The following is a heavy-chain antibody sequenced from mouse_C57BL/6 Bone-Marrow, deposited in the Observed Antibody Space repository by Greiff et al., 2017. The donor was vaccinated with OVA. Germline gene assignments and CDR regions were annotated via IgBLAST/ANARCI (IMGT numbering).Heavy chain of an antibody. Sequence: VQLQQSGAELVRPGASVKLSCTASGFNIKDDYMHWVKQRPEQGLEWIGWIDPENGDTEYASKFQGKATITADTSSNTAYLQLSSLTSEDTAVYYCTTDWDVWYFDVWGTGTTVTVSS. CDR1: GFNIKDDY. D-gene: IGHD4-1*01. CDR2: IDPENGDT. V-gene: IGHV14-4*01. CDR3: TTDWDVWYFDV. J-gene: IGHJ1*03.